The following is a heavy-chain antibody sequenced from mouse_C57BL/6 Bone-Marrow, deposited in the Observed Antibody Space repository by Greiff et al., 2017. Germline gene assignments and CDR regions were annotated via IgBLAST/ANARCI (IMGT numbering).Heavy chain of an antibody. V-gene: IGHV5-6*02. Sequence: EVMLVESGGDLVKPGGSLKLSCAASGFTFSSYGMSWVRQTPDKRLEWVATISSGGSYTYYPDSVKGRFTISRDNAKNTLYLQMSSLKSEDTAMYYCARAYYYGSWFAYWGQWTLVTVSA. J-gene: IGHJ3*01. CDR2: ISSGGSYT. CDR3: ARAYYYGSWFAY. D-gene: IGHD1-1*01. CDR1: GFTFSSYG.